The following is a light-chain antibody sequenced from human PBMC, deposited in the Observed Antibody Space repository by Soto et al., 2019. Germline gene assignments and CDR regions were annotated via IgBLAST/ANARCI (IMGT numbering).Light chain of an antibody. Sequence: QSALTQPASVSGSPEQSITISCTGTSSDIGSYNLVSWYQQHPGKAPKVMIYEVSNRPSGVSNRFSGSKSGNTASLTISGLQAEDEADYYCSSYTSSSTWVFGGGTKLTVL. CDR3: SSYTSSSTWV. J-gene: IGLJ3*02. CDR2: EVS. V-gene: IGLV2-14*02. CDR1: SSDIGSYNL.